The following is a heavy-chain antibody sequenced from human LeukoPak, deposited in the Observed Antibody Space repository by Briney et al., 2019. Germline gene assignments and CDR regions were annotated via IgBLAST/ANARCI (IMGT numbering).Heavy chain of an antibody. D-gene: IGHD6-13*01. V-gene: IGHV3-23*01. J-gene: IGHJ6*02. CDR2: MGSSGGEV. CDR3: AKGGRLHYGASWYWRDYTGLDV. Sequence: QSGGSLRLSCAASGFTFSSYAMSWVRQAPGKGLEWVAAMGSSGGEVSSAVSVKGRFTVSRDTSKSLVYLQMSSLRVDDTALYYCAKGGRLHYGASWYWRDYTGLDVWGQGTTVTVSS. CDR1: GFTFSSYA.